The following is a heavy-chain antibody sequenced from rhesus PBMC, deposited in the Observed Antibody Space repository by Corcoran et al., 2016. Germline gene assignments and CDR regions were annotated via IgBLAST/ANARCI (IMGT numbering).Heavy chain of an antibody. D-gene: IGHD3-3*01. CDR2: IRSGRIT. Sequence: QVQLQQWGEGLVKPSETLSLTCAVYGGSISSNYCSWILQPPGKGLEWIGRIRSGRITNYNPSLKSRVTMSIDTSKNQFSLKLSSVTSADTAVYYCARDQVDFWTGYYHDYWGQGVLVTVSS. V-gene: IGHV4-160*01. CDR3: ARDQVDFWTGYYHDY. J-gene: IGHJ4*01. CDR1: GGSISSNY.